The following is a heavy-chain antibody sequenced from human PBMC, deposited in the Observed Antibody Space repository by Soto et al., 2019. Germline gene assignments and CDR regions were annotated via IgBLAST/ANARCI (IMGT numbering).Heavy chain of an antibody. CDR2: INPSGDTT. V-gene: IGHV1-46*01. D-gene: IGHD3-3*01. J-gene: IGHJ6*02. Sequence: ASVKVSCKASGSTFSSSYIHWVRQAPGLGLEWMGTINPSGDTTSHLQKFQGRVTMTRDTSTGTIYMELSSLRSEDTAVYYCAKDFVPRITIFGVAMGGMDVWG. CDR3: AKDFVPRITIFGVAMGGMDV. CDR1: GSTFSSSY.